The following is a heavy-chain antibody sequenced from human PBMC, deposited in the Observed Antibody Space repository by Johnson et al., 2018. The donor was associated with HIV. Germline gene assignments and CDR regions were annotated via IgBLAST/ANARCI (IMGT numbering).Heavy chain of an antibody. D-gene: IGHD1-7*01. CDR2: MSYDGNNK. CDR3: ARDKREWQTGTEGDAFDI. V-gene: IGHV3-30-3*01. CDR1: GFTFSSYA. Sequence: QVQLVESGGGVVQPGKSLRLSCAASGFTFSSYAIHWVRQAPDKGLEWVAIMSYDGNNKYYADSVKDRFTISRDNSKNTLYLQMNSLRPEDTAVYYCARDKREWQTGTEGDAFDIWGQGTMVTVSS. J-gene: IGHJ3*02.